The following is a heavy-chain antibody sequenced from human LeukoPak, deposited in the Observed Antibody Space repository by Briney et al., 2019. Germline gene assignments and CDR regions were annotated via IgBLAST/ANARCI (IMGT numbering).Heavy chain of an antibody. CDR1: GFTFNSYA. CDR3: AKAVAGHTYYFDY. CDR2: ISGSGGST. Sequence: GGSLRLSCAASGFTFNSYAMSWVRQAPGKGLEGVAAISGSGGSTYYADSVKGRFTISRDNSKNTLYLQMNSLRAEDTAVYYCAKAVAGHTYYFDYWGQGTLVTVSS. V-gene: IGHV3-23*01. J-gene: IGHJ4*02. D-gene: IGHD6-19*01.